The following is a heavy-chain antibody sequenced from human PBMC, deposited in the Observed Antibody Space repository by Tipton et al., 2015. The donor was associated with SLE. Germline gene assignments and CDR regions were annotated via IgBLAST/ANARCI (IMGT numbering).Heavy chain of an antibody. D-gene: IGHD6-19*01. V-gene: IGHV4-31*03. Sequence: LRLSCTVSGGSISSGDYYWSWIRQHPGKGLEWIGYIYYSGSTDYNPSLKSRVTISVDTSKNQFSLKLSSVTAADTAVYYCARADIAVAGTFDYWGQGTLVTVSS. CDR3: ARADIAVAGTFDY. CDR1: GGSISSGDYY. J-gene: IGHJ4*02. CDR2: IYYSGST.